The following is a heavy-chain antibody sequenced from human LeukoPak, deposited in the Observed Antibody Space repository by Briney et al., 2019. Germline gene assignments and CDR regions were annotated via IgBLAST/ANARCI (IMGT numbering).Heavy chain of an antibody. CDR1: GYTFTGYY. V-gene: IGHV1-2*02. D-gene: IGHD1-26*01. CDR3: ARDPGIVGATNWFDH. J-gene: IGHJ5*02. Sequence: ASVKVSCKASGYTFTGYYMHWVRQAPGQGLEWMGWINPNSGGTNYAQKFQGRVTMTRDTSISTAYMELSRLRSDDTAVYYCARDPGIVGATNWFDHWGQGSLVTVSS. CDR2: INPNSGGT.